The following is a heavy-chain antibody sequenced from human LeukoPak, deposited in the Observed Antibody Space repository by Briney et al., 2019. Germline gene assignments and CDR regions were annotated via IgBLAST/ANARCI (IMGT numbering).Heavy chain of an antibody. J-gene: IGHJ4*02. D-gene: IGHD2-21*01. CDR3: ARRRWGYHYYFGY. Sequence: SETLSLTCAVYGGSFSGYYWSWIRQPPGKGLEWIGEVNHSGSTNYNPSLKSRVTISVDTSKNQFSLKLSSVTAADTAVYYCARRRWGYHYYFGYWGQGTLVTVSS. CDR2: VNHSGST. CDR1: GGSFSGYY. V-gene: IGHV4-34*01.